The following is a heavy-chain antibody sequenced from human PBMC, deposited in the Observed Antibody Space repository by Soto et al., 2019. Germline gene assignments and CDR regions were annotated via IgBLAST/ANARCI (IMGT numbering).Heavy chain of an antibody. CDR2: ISGSGGST. Sequence: EVQLLESGGGLVQPGGSLRLSCAASGFTFSSYAMSWVRQAPGKGLAWVSAISGSGGSTYYADSVKGRFTISRANSKNTLYLQMNSLRAEDTAVYYCAKDLDAARPEADYWGQGTLVTVSS. J-gene: IGHJ4*02. CDR1: GFTFSSYA. CDR3: AKDLDAARPEADY. D-gene: IGHD6-6*01. V-gene: IGHV3-23*01.